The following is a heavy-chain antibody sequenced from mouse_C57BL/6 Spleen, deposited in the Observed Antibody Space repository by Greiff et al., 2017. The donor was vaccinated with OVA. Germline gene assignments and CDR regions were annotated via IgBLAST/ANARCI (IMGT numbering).Heavy chain of an antibody. Sequence: QVQLQQSGPELVKPGASVKISCKASGYSFTSYYIHWVKQRPGQGLEWIGWIYPGSGNTKYNEKFKGKATLTADTSSSTAYMQLSSLTSEDSAVYYCSITTVVAYYFDYWGQGTTLTVSS. D-gene: IGHD1-1*01. V-gene: IGHV1-66*01. CDR2: IYPGSGNT. CDR3: SITTVVAYYFDY. J-gene: IGHJ2*01. CDR1: GYSFTSYY.